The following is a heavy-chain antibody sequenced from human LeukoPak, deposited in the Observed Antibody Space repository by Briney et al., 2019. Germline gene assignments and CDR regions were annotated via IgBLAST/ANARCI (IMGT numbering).Heavy chain of an antibody. Sequence: GASVKVSCKASGYTFTSYDINWVRQATGQGLEWMGWMNPNSGNTGCAQKFQGRVTITRNTSISTAYMELSSLRSEDTAVYYCTRAAFDDAFDIWGQGTMVTVSS. CDR1: GYTFTSYD. D-gene: IGHD3-9*01. V-gene: IGHV1-8*03. J-gene: IGHJ3*02. CDR2: MNPNSGNT. CDR3: TRAAFDDAFDI.